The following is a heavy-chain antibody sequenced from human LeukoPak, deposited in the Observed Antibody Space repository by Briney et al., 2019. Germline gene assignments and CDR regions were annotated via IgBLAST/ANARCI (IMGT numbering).Heavy chain of an antibody. D-gene: IGHD2-2*01. CDR3: AKASYCSSTSCYLVGRYFDY. J-gene: IGHJ4*02. V-gene: IGHV3-23*01. CDR1: GFTFSSYA. Sequence: GGSLRLSCAASGFTFSSYAMSWVRQAPGKGLEWVSAISGSGGSTYYADSVKGRFTISRDNSKNTLYLQMNSLRADDTAVYYCAKASYCSSTSCYLVGRYFDYWGQGTLVTVSS. CDR2: ISGSGGST.